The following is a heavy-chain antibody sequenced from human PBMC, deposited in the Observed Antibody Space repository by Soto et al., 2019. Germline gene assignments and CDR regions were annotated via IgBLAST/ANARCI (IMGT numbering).Heavy chain of an antibody. CDR3: ARGLSGYYGFDY. D-gene: IGHD5-12*01. V-gene: IGHV3-74*01. CDR2: IKGDGTNT. CDR1: GFTFSSYW. J-gene: IGHJ4*02. Sequence: EVQLVESGGGLVQIGGSLRLSCAASGFTFSSYWMHWVRQVPGKGLVWVSRIKGDGTNTGYADSVKGRFTISRDNVKNTLYLQMNSLRAEDTAVYYWARGLSGYYGFDYWGQGTLVTVSS.